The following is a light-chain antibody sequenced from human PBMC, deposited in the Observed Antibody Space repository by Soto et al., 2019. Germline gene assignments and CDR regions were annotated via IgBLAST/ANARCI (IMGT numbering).Light chain of an antibody. Sequence: EILFAQSPTTLSLSPGERAPPSCRASQSVSSYLAWYQQKPGQAPRLLIYDASNRATGIPARFSGSGSGTDFTLTISRLEPEDFAVYYCQQYGNSPPITFGGGTKVDI. J-gene: IGKJ4*01. CDR2: DAS. V-gene: IGKV3-11*01. CDR1: QSVSSY. CDR3: QQYGNSPPIT.